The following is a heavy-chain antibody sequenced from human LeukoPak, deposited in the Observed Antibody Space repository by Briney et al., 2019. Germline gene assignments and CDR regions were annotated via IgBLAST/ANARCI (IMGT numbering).Heavy chain of an antibody. CDR3: ARGPPNWGYDY. V-gene: IGHV1-3*01. CDR2: INAGNGNT. CDR1: GYTFTSYA. J-gene: IGHJ4*02. Sequence: ASVKVSCKASGYTFTSYAMHWVRQAPGQRLEWMGWINAGNGNTKYSQKFQGRVTITRDTSASTAYMELSSLRSDDTAVYYCARGPPNWGYDYWGPGTLVTVSP. D-gene: IGHD7-27*01.